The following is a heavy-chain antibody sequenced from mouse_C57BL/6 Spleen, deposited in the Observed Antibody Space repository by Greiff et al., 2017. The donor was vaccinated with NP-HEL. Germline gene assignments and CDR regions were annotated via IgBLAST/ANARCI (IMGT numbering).Heavy chain of an antibody. CDR1: GYTFTSYW. CDR3: ARSGYYDGEWFAY. CDR2: IHPNSGST. D-gene: IGHD1-1*01. V-gene: IGHV1-64*01. J-gene: IGHJ3*01. Sequence: QVQLKESGAELVKPGASVKLSCKASGYTFTSYWMHWVKQRPGQGLEWIGMIHPNSGSTNYNEKFKSKATLTVDKSSSTAYMQLSSLTSEDSAVYYCARSGYYDGEWFAYWGQGTLVTVSA.